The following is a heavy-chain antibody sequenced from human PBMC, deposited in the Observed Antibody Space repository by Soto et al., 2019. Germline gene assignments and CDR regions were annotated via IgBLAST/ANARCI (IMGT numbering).Heavy chain of an antibody. CDR1: GFTFSSYA. V-gene: IGHV3-23*01. J-gene: IGHJ5*02. CDR2: ITVSGGST. CDR3: AKDVPLYCSSACCLNLYAP. D-gene: IGHD2-2*01. Sequence: GGSLRLSCAASGFTFSSYAMSWVRQAPGKGLEWVSAITVSGGSTYYADSVKGRFTISRDNSKNTLYLQMGSLRAEDTAVYYCAKDVPLYCSSACCLNLYAPWG.